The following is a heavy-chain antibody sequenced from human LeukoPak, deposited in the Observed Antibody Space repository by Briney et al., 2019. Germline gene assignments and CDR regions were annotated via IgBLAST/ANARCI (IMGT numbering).Heavy chain of an antibody. J-gene: IGHJ4*02. CDR3: ARVGGYCSGESCFDY. D-gene: IGHD2-15*01. V-gene: IGHV1-18*01. CDR1: GYTFSYFG. Sequence: GASVKVSCKASGYTFSYFGISWVRQAPGQGLEWMGWISAYNGNADYAQKLQGRVTMTTDTSTSTAYMELRSLRSDDTAVYFCARVGGYCSGESCFDYWGQGTLVTVSS. CDR2: ISAYNGNA.